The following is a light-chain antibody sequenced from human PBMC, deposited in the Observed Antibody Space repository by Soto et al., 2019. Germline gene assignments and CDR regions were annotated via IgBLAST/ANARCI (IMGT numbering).Light chain of an antibody. CDR3: QQYNSWPPNT. CDR1: QSVSGN. V-gene: IGKV3-15*01. Sequence: TQSPATLSVSPGGRATLSCRASQSVSGNLAWYQQKPGQAPRLLIYGATTRATGVPARFSGSGSGTEFALTISSLQSEDFAVYFCQQYNSWPPNTFGQGTKLEIK. CDR2: GAT. J-gene: IGKJ2*01.